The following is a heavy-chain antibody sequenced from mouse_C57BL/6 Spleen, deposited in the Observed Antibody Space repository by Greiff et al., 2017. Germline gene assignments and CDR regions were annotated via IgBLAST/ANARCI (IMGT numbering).Heavy chain of an antibody. CDR1: GYTFTSYW. CDR2: IHPNSGST. J-gene: IGHJ4*01. CDR3: ARSYYSSLYAMDD. Sequence: QVQLQQPGAELVKPGASVKLSCKASGYTFTSYWMHWVKQRPGQGLEWIGMIHPNSGSTNYNEKFKSKATLTVDKSSSTAYMQRSSLTSEDSAVYYCARSYYSSLYAMDDWGQGTSVTVSS. V-gene: IGHV1-64*01. D-gene: IGHD2-5*01.